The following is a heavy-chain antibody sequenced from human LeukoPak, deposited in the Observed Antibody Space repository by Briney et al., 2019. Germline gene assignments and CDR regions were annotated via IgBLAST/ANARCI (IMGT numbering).Heavy chain of an antibody. Sequence: GGSLRLSCAASGFTFSSYWMSWVRQAPGKGLEWVANIKQDGSEKYYVDSVKGRFTISRDNAKNSLYLQMNSLRAEDTAVYYCARELGYCSDGSCYRYYYYGMDVWGQGTTVTVSS. D-gene: IGHD2-15*01. CDR1: GFTFSSYW. V-gene: IGHV3-7*01. CDR2: IKQDGSEK. CDR3: ARELGYCSDGSCYRYYYYGMDV. J-gene: IGHJ6*02.